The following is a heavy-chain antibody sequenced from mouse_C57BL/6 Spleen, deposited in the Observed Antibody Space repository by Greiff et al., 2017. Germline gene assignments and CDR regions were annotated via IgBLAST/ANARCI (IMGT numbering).Heavy chain of an antibody. V-gene: IGHV5-17*01. J-gene: IGHJ3*01. D-gene: IGHD1-1*01. Sequence: EVQRVESGGGLVKPGGSLKLSCAASGFTFSDYGMHWVRQAPEKGLEWVAYISSGSSTIDDADTVKGRFTISRDNAKNTLFLQMTSLRSEDTAMYYCARQARNYAWFAYWGQGTLVTVSA. CDR2: ISSGSSTI. CDR1: GFTFSDYG. CDR3: ARQARNYAWFAY.